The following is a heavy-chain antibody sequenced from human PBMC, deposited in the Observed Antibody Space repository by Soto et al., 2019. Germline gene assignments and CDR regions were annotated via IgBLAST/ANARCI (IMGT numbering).Heavy chain of an antibody. V-gene: IGHV1-69*01. CDR1: GGTFSSYA. CDR2: IIPIFGTA. D-gene: IGHD3-10*01. Sequence: QVQLVQSGAEVKKPGSSVKVSCKASGGTFSSYAISWVRQAPGQGLEWMGGIIPIFGTANYAQKFQGRVTITADESTSTAYMELSSLRSEDTAVYHCARDSSYGSGSYYNKPVELFDPWGQGTLVTVSS. J-gene: IGHJ5*02. CDR3: ARDSSYGSGSYYNKPVELFDP.